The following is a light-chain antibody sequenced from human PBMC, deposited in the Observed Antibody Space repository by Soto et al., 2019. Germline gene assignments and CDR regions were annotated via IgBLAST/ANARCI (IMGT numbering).Light chain of an antibody. CDR2: EGD. Sequence: QSVLTQPASVSGSPGQSIAISCSGTSSDVGSYNLVSWYQQHPGKAPKLMIYEGDKRPSGVSDRFSGSKSGNTASLTISGLQADDEADYYCCSYAPTTTVVFGTGTKLTVL. J-gene: IGLJ1*01. V-gene: IGLV2-23*03. CDR1: SSDVGSYNL. CDR3: CSYAPTTTVV.